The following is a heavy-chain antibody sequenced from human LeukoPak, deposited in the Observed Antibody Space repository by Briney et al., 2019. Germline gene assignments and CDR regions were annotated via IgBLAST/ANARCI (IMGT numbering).Heavy chain of an antibody. V-gene: IGHV3-74*01. CDR2: IKSDGGT. D-gene: IGHD3-22*01. J-gene: IGHJ1*01. CDR3: ARAPSEIGGYYPEYFRH. CDR1: GFTFRTYW. Sequence: GGSLRLSCAASGFTFRTYWMHWVRQAPGKGLVWVSRIKSDGGTNYADSVKGRFTISRDNAKKTVSLQMNSLRPEDTGVYYCARAPSEIGGYYPEYFRHWGQGTLVTVSS.